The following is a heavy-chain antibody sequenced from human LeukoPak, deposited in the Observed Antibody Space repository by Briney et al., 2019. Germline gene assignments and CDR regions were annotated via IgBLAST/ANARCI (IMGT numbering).Heavy chain of an antibody. V-gene: IGHV3-23*01. CDR3: ASDINYYYGMDV. CDR1: GFTFSSYA. D-gene: IGHD3-9*01. Sequence: GGSLRLSCAASGFTFSSYAMSWVRQAPGKGLEWVSAISGSGGSTYYADSVKGRFTISRDNSKNTLYLQMNSLRAEDTAVYYCASDINYYYGMDVWGQGTTVTVSS. J-gene: IGHJ6*02. CDR2: ISGSGGST.